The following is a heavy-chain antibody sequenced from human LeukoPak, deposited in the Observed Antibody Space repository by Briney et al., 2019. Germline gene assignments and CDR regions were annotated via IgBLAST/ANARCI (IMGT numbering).Heavy chain of an antibody. Sequence: KTSETLSLTCTVSGGSISSYYWGWIRQPPGKGLEWIGYIYYSGSTTHNPSLKSRVTISVDTLKNQFFLKLSSVTAADTAVYYCARDKQPGDYWGQGTLVTVSS. J-gene: IGHJ4*02. CDR1: GGSISSYY. CDR2: IYYSGST. V-gene: IGHV4-59*01. D-gene: IGHD5-18*01. CDR3: ARDKQPGDY.